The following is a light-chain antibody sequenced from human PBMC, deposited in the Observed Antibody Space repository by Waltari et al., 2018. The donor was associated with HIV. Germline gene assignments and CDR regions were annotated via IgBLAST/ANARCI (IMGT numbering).Light chain of an antibody. CDR1: SGDVGGYNF. V-gene: IGLV2-14*03. CDR3: SSYTSSGPRYVL. J-gene: IGLJ2*01. Sequence: QSALTQPASVSGSPGQSITISCTGTSGDVGGYNFVSWYQKHPGKAPKLIIYSVNSRRSRGSFRFAGSRSANTASLTISGLQAEDEADYFCSSYTSSGPRYVLFGGGTRLTVL. CDR2: SVN.